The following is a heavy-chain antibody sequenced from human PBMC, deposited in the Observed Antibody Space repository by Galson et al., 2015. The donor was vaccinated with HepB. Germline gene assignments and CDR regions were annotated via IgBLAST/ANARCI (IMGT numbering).Heavy chain of an antibody. CDR1: GYSFTSYW. Sequence: QSGAEVKKPGESLRISCKGSGYSFTSYWISWVRQMPGKGLEWMGRIDPSDSYTNYSPSFQGHVTISADKSIGTAYLQWSSLKASDTAMYYCARRGIASEYFDYWGQGTLVTVSS. CDR2: IDPSDSYT. V-gene: IGHV5-10-1*01. D-gene: IGHD3-10*01. CDR3: ARRGIASEYFDY. J-gene: IGHJ4*02.